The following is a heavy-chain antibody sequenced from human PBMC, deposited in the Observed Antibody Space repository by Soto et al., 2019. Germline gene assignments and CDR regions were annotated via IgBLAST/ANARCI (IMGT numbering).Heavy chain of an antibody. CDR2: ITGAGGNT. D-gene: IGHD2-2*01. V-gene: IGHV3-23*01. CDR3: ANRAAEESLCRSASCFLIAFDF. Sequence: EVQLLESGGGLVQPGGSLRLSCAASGFTFYNYAMSWVRQAPGKGLEWVSAITGAGGNTYYADSVKGRFTISRDNSKSTVYLQMNSLRDEDTAVYYCANRAAEESLCRSASCFLIAFDFWGRGTMVTVSS. J-gene: IGHJ3*01. CDR1: GFTFYNYA.